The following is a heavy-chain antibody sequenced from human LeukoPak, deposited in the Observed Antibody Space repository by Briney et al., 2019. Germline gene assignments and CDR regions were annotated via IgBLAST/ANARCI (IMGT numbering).Heavy chain of an antibody. V-gene: IGHV1-69*04. CDR2: IIPILGIA. Sequence: SVKVSCKASGGTFSSYAISWVRQAPGQGLEWMGRIIPILGIANYAQKFQGRVTITADKSTSTAYMELSSLRSEDTAVYYCARGRGYCSGGSCYNWFDPWGQGTLVTVSS. J-gene: IGHJ5*02. CDR3: ARGRGYCSGGSCYNWFDP. CDR1: GGTFSSYA. D-gene: IGHD2-15*01.